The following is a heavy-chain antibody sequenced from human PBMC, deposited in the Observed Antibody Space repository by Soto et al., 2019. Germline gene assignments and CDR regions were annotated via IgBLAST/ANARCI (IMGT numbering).Heavy chain of an antibody. J-gene: IGHJ6*02. Sequence: PSETLSLTCAVYGGSFSGYYWSWIRQPPGKGLEWIGEINHSGSTNYNPSLKSRVTISVDTSKNQFSLKLSSVTAADTAVYYCAASCVGCGGFNYYGMDVRGQGTTVTVSS. V-gene: IGHV4-34*09. CDR3: AASCVGCGGFNYYGMDV. D-gene: IGHD2-21*01. CDR1: GGSFSGYY. CDR2: INHSGST.